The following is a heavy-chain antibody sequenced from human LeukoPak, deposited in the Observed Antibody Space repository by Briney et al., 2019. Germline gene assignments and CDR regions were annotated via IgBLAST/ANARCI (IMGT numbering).Heavy chain of an antibody. CDR3: ARKEYMDV. CDR2: IYPGDSVT. CDR1: GYNFGNSW. Sequence: GESLKISCKGSGYNFGNSWIAWVRQMPGKGLEWMGIIYPGDSVTKYGPSFQGQVTISADKSISTAYLQWSSLKASDSAIYYCARKEYMDVWGEGTTVTVSS. J-gene: IGHJ6*03. V-gene: IGHV5-51*01.